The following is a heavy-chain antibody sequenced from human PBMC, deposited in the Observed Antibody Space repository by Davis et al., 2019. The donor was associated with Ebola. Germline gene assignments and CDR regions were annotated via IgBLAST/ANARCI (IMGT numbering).Heavy chain of an antibody. CDR1: DGSTTSHY. CDR3: VRFGLGAY. CDR2: IYDSGRT. Sequence: PSETLSLTCTFSDGSTTSHYWNWIRQHQGKGLEWVGIIYDSGRTHYNPSLESRVSISADTSKNQFSLKLRSVTAADTAVYYCVRFGLGAYWGQGTLVTVSS. J-gene: IGHJ4*02. D-gene: IGHD3-16*01. V-gene: IGHV4-59*11.